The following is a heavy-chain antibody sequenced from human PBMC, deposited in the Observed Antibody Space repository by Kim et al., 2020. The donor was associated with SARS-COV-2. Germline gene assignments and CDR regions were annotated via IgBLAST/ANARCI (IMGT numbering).Heavy chain of an antibody. V-gene: IGHV5-51*01. CDR1: GYTFTNHW. J-gene: IGHJ3*02. Sequence: GESLKISCKASGYTFTNHWIGWVRQMPGKGLEWMGIIYPSDSDTRYSPSFQGQVTISADKSISTAYLQWSSLKASDTAMYFCARRAYGGYALDEFDMWGQGTMVTVSA. CDR2: IYPSDSDT. CDR3: ARRAYGGYALDEFDM. D-gene: IGHD5-12*01.